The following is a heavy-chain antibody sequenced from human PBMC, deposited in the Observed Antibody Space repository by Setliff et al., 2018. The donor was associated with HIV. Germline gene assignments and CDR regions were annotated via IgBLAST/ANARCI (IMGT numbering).Heavy chain of an antibody. Sequence: SETLSLTCTVSGGSISRYYWSWIRQPAGKGLEWIGRIYSSGSTNYNPSLKSRVTMSLDTSKNQFSLKLSSVTAADTAMYYCARVSYYDKKGISFYYYYMDVWGKGTTV. CDR1: GGSISRYY. CDR2: IYSSGST. CDR3: ARVSYYDKKGISFYYYYMDV. D-gene: IGHD3-22*01. J-gene: IGHJ6*03. V-gene: IGHV4-4*07.